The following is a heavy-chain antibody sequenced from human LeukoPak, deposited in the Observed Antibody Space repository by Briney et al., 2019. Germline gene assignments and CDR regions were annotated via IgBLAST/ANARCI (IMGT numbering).Heavy chain of an antibody. V-gene: IGHV4-30-2*01. D-gene: IGHD3-22*01. CDR3: ARGFGSSGYYGY. J-gene: IGHJ4*02. CDR1: GGSISSGGYY. Sequence: SQTLSLTCTVSGGSISSGGYYWSWIRQPPGKGLEWIGEINHSGSTNYNPSLKSRVTISVDTSKNQFSLKLSSVTAADTAVYYCARGFGSSGYYGYWGQGTLVTVSS. CDR2: INHSGST.